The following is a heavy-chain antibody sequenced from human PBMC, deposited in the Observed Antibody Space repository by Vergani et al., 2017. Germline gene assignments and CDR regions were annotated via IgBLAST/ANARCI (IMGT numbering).Heavy chain of an antibody. CDR3: AKDGGGYCSGGTCYPEY. D-gene: IGHD2-15*01. CDR2: ISYDGSKT. J-gene: IGHJ4*02. V-gene: IGHV3-33*03. CDR1: GFKFSQFG. Sequence: QVQLVESGGGVVQPGTSLRLSCEASGFKFSQFGMHWVRQGPGKGLEWGAFISYDGSKTQYADSEKGRVTISRDNSKNTVGLEMSSLRVDDTATYYCAKDGGGYCSGGTCYPEYWGQGTLVIVSS.